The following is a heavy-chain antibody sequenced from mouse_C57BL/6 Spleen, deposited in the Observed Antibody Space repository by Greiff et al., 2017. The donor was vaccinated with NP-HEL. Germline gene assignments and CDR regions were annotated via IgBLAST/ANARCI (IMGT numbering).Heavy chain of an antibody. Sequence: EVQGVESGGGLVKPGGSLKLSCAASGFTFSSYAMSWVRQTPEKRLECVATISDGCSSTYYPANVTGRFTISRDNAKNNLYRQMSHLKSENTAMYYCARVGTNRRYFDYWGQGTTLTVSS. V-gene: IGHV5-4*01. J-gene: IGHJ2*01. D-gene: IGHD2-1*01. CDR1: GFTFSSYA. CDR3: ARVGTNRRYFDY. CDR2: ISDGCSST.